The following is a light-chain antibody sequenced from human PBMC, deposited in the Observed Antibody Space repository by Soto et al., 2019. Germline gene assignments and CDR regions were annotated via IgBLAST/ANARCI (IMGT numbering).Light chain of an antibody. V-gene: IGKV3-20*01. J-gene: IGKJ1*01. CDR1: QTVRNNY. Sequence: LVLRQSPGTLSLTPGERATLSCRASQTVRNNYLAWYQQKPGQAPRLLIYDASSRATGIPDRFSGGGSGTDFTLTISRLEPEDFAVYYCQQYGSSPTWTFGQGTKVDI. CDR3: QQYGSSPTWT. CDR2: DAS.